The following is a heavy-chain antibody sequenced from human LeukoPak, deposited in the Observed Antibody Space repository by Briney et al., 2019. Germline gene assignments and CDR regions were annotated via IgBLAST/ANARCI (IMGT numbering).Heavy chain of an antibody. CDR3: AREDGTFDY. D-gene: IGHD1-1*01. Sequence: PGGSLRLSCAASGFTFTSYWMNWVRQAPGKGLEWVANIKPDGDTYYVDSAKGRFTISRDNAKNSLCLQMNSLRAEDTAVYYCAREDGTFDYWGQGALVTVSS. J-gene: IGHJ4*02. CDR1: GFTFTSYW. V-gene: IGHV3-7*01. CDR2: IKPDGDT.